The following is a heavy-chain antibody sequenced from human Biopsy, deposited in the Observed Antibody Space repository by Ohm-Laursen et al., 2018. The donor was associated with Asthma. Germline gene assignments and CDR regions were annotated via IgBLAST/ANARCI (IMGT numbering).Heavy chain of an antibody. J-gene: IGHJ6*02. Sequence: SRTLSLTCTVGGAYIGSRDHHWSWIRQSPGTGLEWIGFVFWSGTTHYNRSLERRLSISIDTTRNEFSMTLRSVTAADTAVYLCARVASYGDLYFGIDVWGPGTTVSVS. CDR3: ARVASYGDLYFGIDV. CDR2: VFWSGTT. D-gene: IGHD4-17*01. V-gene: IGHV4-30-4*01. CDR1: GAYIGSRDHH.